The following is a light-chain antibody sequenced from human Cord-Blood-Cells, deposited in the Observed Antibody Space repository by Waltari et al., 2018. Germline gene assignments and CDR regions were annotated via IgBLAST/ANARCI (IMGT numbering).Light chain of an antibody. CDR2: AAS. J-gene: IGKJ1*01. CDR3: QQSYSTPRT. Sequence: DIQMTPSPFSLSASVRDRITITCRASQSISSYLNWYQQKPGKAPKLLIYAASSLQSGVPSRFSGSGSGTDFTLTISSLQPEDFATYYCQQSYSTPRTFGQGTKVEIK. V-gene: IGKV1-39*01. CDR1: QSISSY.